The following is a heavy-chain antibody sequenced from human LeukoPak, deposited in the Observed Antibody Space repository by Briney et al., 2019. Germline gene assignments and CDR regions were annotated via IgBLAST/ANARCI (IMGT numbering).Heavy chain of an antibody. CDR2: ISYDGSNK. CDR3: AKDGPAFDY. CDR1: GFTFSSYG. J-gene: IGHJ4*02. Sequence: PGRSLRLPCAASGFTFSSYGMHWVRQAPGKGLEWVAVISYDGSNKYYADSVKGRFTISRDNSKNTLYLQMNSLRAEDTAVYYCAKDGPAFDYWGQGTLVTVSS. V-gene: IGHV3-30*18.